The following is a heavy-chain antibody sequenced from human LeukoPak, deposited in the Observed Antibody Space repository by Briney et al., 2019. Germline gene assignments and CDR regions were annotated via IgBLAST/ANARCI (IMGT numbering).Heavy chain of an antibody. CDR1: GFTFSSYA. CDR3: ARAQWLVGDYFDY. Sequence: PGRSLRLSCAASGFTFSSYAMHWVRQAPGKGLEWVAVISYDGSNKYYADSVKGRFTISRDNSKNTLNLQMNSLRAEDTAVYYCARAQWLVGDYFDYWGQGTLVTVSA. CDR2: ISYDGSNK. D-gene: IGHD6-19*01. V-gene: IGHV3-30*04. J-gene: IGHJ4*02.